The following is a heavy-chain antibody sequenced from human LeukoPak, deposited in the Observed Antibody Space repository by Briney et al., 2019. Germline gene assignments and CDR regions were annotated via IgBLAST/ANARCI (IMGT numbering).Heavy chain of an antibody. Sequence: GGSLGLSCAASGFTFSLYGMHWVRQAPGRGLEWVAFIGYDGENKHYADSVKGRFTISRDNSKNTLSLQMNSLRTEDTAVYYCAKDGRYYDSSGYLAWGQGTLVTVSS. J-gene: IGHJ5*02. V-gene: IGHV3-30*02. CDR2: IGYDGENK. CDR1: GFTFSLYG. D-gene: IGHD3-22*01. CDR3: AKDGRYYDSSGYLA.